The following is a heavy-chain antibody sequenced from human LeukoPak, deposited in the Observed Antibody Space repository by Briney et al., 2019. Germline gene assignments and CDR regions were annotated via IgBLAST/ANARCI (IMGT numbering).Heavy chain of an antibody. Sequence: GGSLRLSCAASGFTVSSNYMSWVRQAPGKGLEWVSVIYSGGSTYYADSVKGRFTISRHNSKNTLYLQMNSLRAEDTAVYYCARALPPTNGYYYYGMDVWGQGTTVTVSS. CDR3: ARALPPTNGYYYYGMDV. J-gene: IGHJ6*02. D-gene: IGHD1-26*01. CDR2: IYSGGST. V-gene: IGHV3-53*04. CDR1: GFTVSSNY.